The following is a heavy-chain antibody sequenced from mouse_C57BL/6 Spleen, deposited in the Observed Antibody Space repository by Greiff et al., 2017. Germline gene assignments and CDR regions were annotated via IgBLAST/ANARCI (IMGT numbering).Heavy chain of an antibody. CDR3: TRDGGSSYVDYYAMDY. CDR2: ISSGGDYI. Sequence: EVQLVESGEGLVKPGGSLKLSCAASGFTFSSYAMSWVRQTPEKRLEWVAYISSGGDYIYYADTVKGRFTISRDNARNTLYLQMSSLKSEDTAMYYCTRDGGSSYVDYYAMDYWGQGTSVTVSS. J-gene: IGHJ4*01. V-gene: IGHV5-9-1*02. CDR1: GFTFSSYA. D-gene: IGHD1-1*01.